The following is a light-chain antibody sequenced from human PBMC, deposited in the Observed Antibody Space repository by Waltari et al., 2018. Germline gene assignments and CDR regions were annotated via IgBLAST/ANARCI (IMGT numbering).Light chain of an antibody. V-gene: IGLV6-57*03. Sequence: NFMLTQPHSVSESPGKTVTISCTRSSGSIASNSVQWYQQRPGSAPTIVIYDDNQRPSGVPNRFSGSIDMSSNSASLTNSGLKIEDEADSYCQSYDGIPWVFGGGTKLTVL. J-gene: IGLJ3*02. CDR3: QSYDGIPWV. CDR2: DDN. CDR1: SGSIASNS.